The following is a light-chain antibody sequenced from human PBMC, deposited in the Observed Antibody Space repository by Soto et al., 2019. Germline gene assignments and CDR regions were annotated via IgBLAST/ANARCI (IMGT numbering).Light chain of an antibody. CDR1: QNVSTY. V-gene: IGKV3-11*01. CDR3: QQRTNWLT. J-gene: IGKJ3*01. CDR2: DAS. Sequence: EIVLTQSPATLSLSPGERATLSCRASQNVSTYLAWYQQKPGQAPRLLIYDASNRATGIPARFSGSGSGTDFTLAICSLEPEDVAVYYWQQRTNWLTFGPGTKVDIK.